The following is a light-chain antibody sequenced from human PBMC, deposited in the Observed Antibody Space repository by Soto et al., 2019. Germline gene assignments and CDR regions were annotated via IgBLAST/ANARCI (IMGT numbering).Light chain of an antibody. Sequence: QAVVTQPPSVSGAPGQRVTISCTGSSSNIGAGYDVHWYLQLPGTAPKLLIYGNSNRPSGAPDRFSGSKSGTSASLAITGLQAEDEADYYCQSYDSSLSGWVFGGGTKVTVL. J-gene: IGLJ3*02. CDR2: GNS. CDR3: QSYDSSLSGWV. V-gene: IGLV1-40*01. CDR1: SSNIGAGYD.